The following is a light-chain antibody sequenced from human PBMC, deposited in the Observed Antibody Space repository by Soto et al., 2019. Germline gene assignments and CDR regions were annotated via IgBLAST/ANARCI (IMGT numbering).Light chain of an antibody. CDR3: GADHGSGSNFVYV. Sequence: QSVLTQPPSASASLGASVTLTCTLSSAYSNYAVDWYQQRPGKGPRFVMRVGSGGIVGSKGEGIPDRFSVLGSGLNRYLTIKNVQEEDEGDYHCGADHGSGSNFVYVFGTGTKVTVL. V-gene: IGLV9-49*01. CDR2: VGSGGIVG. J-gene: IGLJ1*01. CDR1: SAYSNYA.